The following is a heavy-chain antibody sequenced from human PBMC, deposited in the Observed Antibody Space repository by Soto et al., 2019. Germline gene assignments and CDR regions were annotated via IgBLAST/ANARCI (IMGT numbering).Heavy chain of an antibody. D-gene: IGHD4-4*01. CDR1: GFTFSSYA. J-gene: IGHJ2*01. Sequence: QVQLVESGGGVVQPGRSLRLSCAASGFTFSSYAMHWVRQAPGKGLEWVAVISYDGSNKYYADSVKGRFTISRDNSKNTLYLRMHSLRTEDTAVYYCARPLWRDDYNWGYFDLWGRGTLVTVSS. CDR3: ARPLWRDDYNWGYFDL. CDR2: ISYDGSNK. V-gene: IGHV3-30-3*01.